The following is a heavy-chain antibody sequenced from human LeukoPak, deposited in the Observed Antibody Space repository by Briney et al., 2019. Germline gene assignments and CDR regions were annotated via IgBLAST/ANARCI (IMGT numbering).Heavy chain of an antibody. CDR1: GFTFSDYS. V-gene: IGHV3-11*01. J-gene: IGHJ4*02. D-gene: IGHD3-16*02. CDR3: ARMPLVWGSYRPIDLYYFDY. CDR2: ISSSDSTI. Sequence: GGSLRLSCAASGFTFSDYSMSWIRQAPGKGLEWVSYISSSDSTIYYADSVKGRFTISRDNAKNSLYLQMNSLRAEDTAVYYCARMPLVWGSYRPIDLYYFDYWGQGTLVTVSS.